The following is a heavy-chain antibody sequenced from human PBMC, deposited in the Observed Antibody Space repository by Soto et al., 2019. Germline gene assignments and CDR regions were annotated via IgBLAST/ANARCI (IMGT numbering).Heavy chain of an antibody. V-gene: IGHV3-53*01. CDR1: GFTVSSNY. Sequence: EVQLVESGGGVIQPGGSLRLSCAASGFTVSSNYMSWVRQAPGKGLEWVSGMYSGGSTYYADSVKGRFTIARDNYKNTLDLQMNSLRAEDTAVYYCASEGGYSYGYFDYWGQGTLVTGSS. D-gene: IGHD5-18*01. CDR3: ASEGGYSYGYFDY. CDR2: MYSGGST. J-gene: IGHJ4*02.